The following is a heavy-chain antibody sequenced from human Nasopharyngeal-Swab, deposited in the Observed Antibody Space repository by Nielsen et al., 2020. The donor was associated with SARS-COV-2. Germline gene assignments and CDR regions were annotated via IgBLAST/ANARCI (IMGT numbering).Heavy chain of an antibody. CDR3: AYSSYYDILTGLSYAFDY. CDR1: GFVVSSNY. J-gene: IGHJ4*02. D-gene: IGHD3-9*01. V-gene: IGHV3-53*04. Sequence: ETLSLTCAASGFVVSSNYMGWVRQAPGKGLEWVSVIYSGGTTYYADSVRGRFTISRLNSKNSLYLQMNSLRPEDTAVYYCAYSSYYDILTGLSYAFDYWGQGTLVTVSS. CDR2: IYSGGTT.